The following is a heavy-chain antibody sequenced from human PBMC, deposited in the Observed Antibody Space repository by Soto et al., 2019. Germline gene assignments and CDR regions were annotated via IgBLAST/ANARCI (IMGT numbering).Heavy chain of an antibody. J-gene: IGHJ4*02. Sequence: SETLSLTCTVSGGSISSYYWSWIRQPPGKGLEWIGYIYYSGSTNYNPSLKSRVTISVDTSKNQFSLKLNSMTAADTAVYYCARHNYGSGSTYFDYWGQGTLVPVSS. D-gene: IGHD3-10*01. V-gene: IGHV4-59*08. CDR3: ARHNYGSGSTYFDY. CDR1: GGSISSYY. CDR2: IYYSGST.